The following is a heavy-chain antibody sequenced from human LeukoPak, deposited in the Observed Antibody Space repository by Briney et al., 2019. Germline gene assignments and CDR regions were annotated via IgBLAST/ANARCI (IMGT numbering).Heavy chain of an antibody. CDR3: ARFLKNPVNRRGPANYYMDV. J-gene: IGHJ6*03. CDR2: MNPKSGNT. Sequence: ASVKVSCKASGGTFISYDISWVRQATGQGLEWMGWMNPKSGNTLYAQKFQGRVTMTRNTSISTAYMELSSVRSEDTAVYYCARFLKNPVNRRGPANYYMDVWGKGTTVTISS. CDR1: GGTFISYD. V-gene: IGHV1-8*02. D-gene: IGHD2/OR15-2a*01.